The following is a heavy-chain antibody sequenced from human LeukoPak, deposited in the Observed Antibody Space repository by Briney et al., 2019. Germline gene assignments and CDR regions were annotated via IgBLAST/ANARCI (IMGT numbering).Heavy chain of an antibody. D-gene: IGHD1-26*01. V-gene: IGHV4-39*01. Sequence: SETLSLTCTVSGGSISSSSYYWGWIRQPPGKGLEGIGSIYYSGSTYYHPSLKSRVTISVDTSKNQFSLKLSSVTAADTAVYYCASIVGALDYFDYWGQGTLVTVSS. CDR1: GGSISSSSYY. CDR2: IYYSGST. J-gene: IGHJ4*02. CDR3: ASIVGALDYFDY.